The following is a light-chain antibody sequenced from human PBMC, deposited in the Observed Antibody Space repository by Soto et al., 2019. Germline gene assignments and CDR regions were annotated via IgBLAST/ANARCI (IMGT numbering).Light chain of an antibody. CDR2: GAS. CDR3: HQHGSSHTWT. CDR1: QSVSSNY. J-gene: IGKJ1*01. V-gene: IGKV3-20*01. Sequence: DSLLTHSPGTLSVSPGERAALSCSAGQSVSSNYLAWYQQQPGQDPRILLYGASTRATGMPDRFSGSGSGTDFSLPTSSLEPEDSSAYYCHQHGSSHTWTFGQGTKVDNK.